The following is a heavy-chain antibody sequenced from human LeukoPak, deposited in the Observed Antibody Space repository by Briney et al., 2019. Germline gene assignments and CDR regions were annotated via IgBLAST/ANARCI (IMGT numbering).Heavy chain of an antibody. CDR3: ARDWLYDLGGDS. Sequence: ASVKVSCKASGYIFSDYYMHWVRQASGQGLECMGWINPNSGGTNYAQKFQGRVTMTRDTSINTAYMELNRLRSDDTAVYYCARDWLYDLGGDSWGQGTLVTVSS. CDR2: INPNSGGT. V-gene: IGHV1-2*02. J-gene: IGHJ4*02. CDR1: GYIFSDYY. D-gene: IGHD3-16*01.